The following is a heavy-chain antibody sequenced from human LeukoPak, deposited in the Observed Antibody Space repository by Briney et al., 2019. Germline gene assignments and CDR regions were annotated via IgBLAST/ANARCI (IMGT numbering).Heavy chain of an antibody. CDR1: GGSISSSSYY. CDR3: ARTLAAAGYNWFDP. V-gene: IGHV4-39*07. J-gene: IGHJ5*02. CDR2: IYYSGST. Sequence: SETLSLTCTVSGGSISSSSYYWGWIRQPPGKGLEWIGSIYYSGSTYYNPSLKSRVTISVDTSKNQFSLKLSSVTAADTAVYYCARTLAAAGYNWFDPWGQGTLVTVSS. D-gene: IGHD6-13*01.